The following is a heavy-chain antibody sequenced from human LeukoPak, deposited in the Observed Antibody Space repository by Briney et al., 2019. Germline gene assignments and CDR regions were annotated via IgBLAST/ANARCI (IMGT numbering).Heavy chain of an antibody. D-gene: IGHD6-19*01. V-gene: IGHV3-74*01. J-gene: IGHJ6*02. CDR3: ARDVQSPYYYGMDV. Sequence: AGGSLRLSCAASGFTFSGFWMHWVRQAPGKGLVWVSCISFDGSDATYADSVKGRFTISRDNAKNTLYLQMNSLRAEDTAVYYCARDVQSPYYYGMDVWGQGTTVTVSS. CDR1: GFTFSGFW. CDR2: ISFDGSDA.